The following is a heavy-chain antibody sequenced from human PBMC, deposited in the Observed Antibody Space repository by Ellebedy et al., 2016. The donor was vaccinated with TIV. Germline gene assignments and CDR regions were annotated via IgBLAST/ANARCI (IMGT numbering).Heavy chain of an antibody. J-gene: IGHJ4*02. CDR1: GFTFSGYW. CDR2: IKQDGSEK. D-gene: IGHD1-26*01. Sequence: GESLKISCAASGFTFSGYWMHRVRQAPGKGLEWVANIKQDGSEKYYADSVKGRFTISRDNAKNSVYLQMNSLRVEDTAVYYCVRDGAWEEYRRSFDYWGQGTLVTVSS. V-gene: IGHV3-7*01. CDR3: VRDGAWEEYRRSFDY.